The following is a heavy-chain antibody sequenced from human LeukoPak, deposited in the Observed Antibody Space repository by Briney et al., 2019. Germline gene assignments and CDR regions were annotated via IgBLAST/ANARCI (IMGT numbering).Heavy chain of an antibody. CDR2: IGSLGGSR. Sequence: GGSLRLSCAASGFTFSTYTMIWFRKSPGKGLESVSGIGSLGGSRYYAESVKGRFTISRDNSKNTVYLQMSSLRIEDTAVYYCVNSSDTPMGPYDNWGQGTRVTVSS. CDR1: GFTFSTYT. J-gene: IGHJ4*02. V-gene: IGHV3-64D*08. CDR3: VNSSDTPMGPYDN. D-gene: IGHD5-18*01.